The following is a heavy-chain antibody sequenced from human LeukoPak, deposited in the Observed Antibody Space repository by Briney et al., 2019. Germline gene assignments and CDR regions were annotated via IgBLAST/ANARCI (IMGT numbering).Heavy chain of an antibody. V-gene: IGHV1-69*04. CDR2: IIPIFGIA. CDR1: GGTFSSYA. Sequence: SVKVSCKASGGTFSSYAISWVRQAPGQGLEWMGRIIPIFGIANYAQKFQGRVTITADKSTSTAYTELSSLRSEDTAVYYCARDSPSIVATIEAYYFDYWGQGTLVTVSS. D-gene: IGHD5-12*01. J-gene: IGHJ4*02. CDR3: ARDSPSIVATIEAYYFDY.